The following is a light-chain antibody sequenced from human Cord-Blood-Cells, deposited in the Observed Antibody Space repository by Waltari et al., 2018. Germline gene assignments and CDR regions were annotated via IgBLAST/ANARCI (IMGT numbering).Light chain of an antibody. CDR2: KAS. V-gene: IGKV1-5*03. Sequence: DIHMTQYPATLSASVGDRVTITCRASQSISSWLAWYQQKPGQAPKLLIYKASSLESGVPSRFSGSGSGTEFTLTISSLQPDDFATYYCQQYNSYSGTFGQGTKVEIK. CDR3: QQYNSYSGT. J-gene: IGKJ1*01. CDR1: QSISSW.